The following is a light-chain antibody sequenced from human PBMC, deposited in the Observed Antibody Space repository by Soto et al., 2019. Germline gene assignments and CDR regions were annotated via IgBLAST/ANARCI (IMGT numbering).Light chain of an antibody. CDR3: QQYNSYYPIT. CDR1: QSISSW. V-gene: IGKV1-5*01. J-gene: IGKJ2*01. CDR2: DAS. Sequence: DIQMTQSPSTLSASVGDRVTITCRASQSISSWLAWYQQKPGKAPKLLIYDASSLESGVPSRFSXXXXXXXXXXXISSLQPDDFATYYCQQYNSYYPITFGQGTKLEIK.